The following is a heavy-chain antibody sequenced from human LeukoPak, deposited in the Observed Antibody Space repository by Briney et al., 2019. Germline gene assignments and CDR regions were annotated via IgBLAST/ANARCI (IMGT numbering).Heavy chain of an antibody. V-gene: IGHV3-30*02. CDR3: AKDLAAGTTGGGWFDP. CDR2: IRYDGSNK. D-gene: IGHD1-7*01. J-gene: IGHJ5*02. Sequence: GRSLRLSCAASGFTFSSYGMHWVRQAPGKGLEWVAFIRYDGSNKYYADSVKGRFTISRDNSKHTLYLQMNSLRAEDTAVYYCAKDLAAGTTGGGWFDPWGQGTLVTVSS. CDR1: GFTFSSYG.